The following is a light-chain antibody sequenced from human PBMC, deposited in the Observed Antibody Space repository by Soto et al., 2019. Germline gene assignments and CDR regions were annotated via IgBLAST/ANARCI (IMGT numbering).Light chain of an antibody. CDR3: QQSYTTPRT. CDR1: QTIIGY. CDR2: AAS. J-gene: IGKJ1*01. V-gene: IGKV1-39*01. Sequence: DIQMTQSPSSLSGSIGDSVTSTWRASQTIIGYLNWYQQKPGKAPRLLINAASNLQSGVPSRFRGSGSEADFTLTITSLQPEDFATYYCQQSYTTPRTFGQGTKVDIK.